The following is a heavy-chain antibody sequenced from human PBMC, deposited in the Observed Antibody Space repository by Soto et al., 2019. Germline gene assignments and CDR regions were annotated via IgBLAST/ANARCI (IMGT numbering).Heavy chain of an antibody. V-gene: IGHV1-2*02. CDR2: INPNSGGT. CDR3: ARGGSSWFYFAY. J-gene: IGHJ4*02. D-gene: IGHD6-13*01. Sequence: ASVQVCCKASGYTFTGYYMHRVRQTPGQGLEWMGWINPNSGGTNYAQKFQGRVTMTRDTSISTAYMELSRLRSDDTAVYYWARGGSSWFYFAYWGQGTLVTVSS. CDR1: GYTFTGYY.